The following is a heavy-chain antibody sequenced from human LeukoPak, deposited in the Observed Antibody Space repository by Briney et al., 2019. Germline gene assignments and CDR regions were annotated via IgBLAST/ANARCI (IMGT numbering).Heavy chain of an antibody. Sequence: SVKVSCKASGGTFSSYAISWVRQAPGQGLEWMGGIIPIFGTANYAQKFQGRVTITADESTSTAYTELSSLRSEDTAVYYCARGRVRGDYGDWYYFDYWGQGTLVTVSS. CDR2: IIPIFGTA. J-gene: IGHJ4*02. V-gene: IGHV1-69*13. CDR1: GGTFSSYA. CDR3: ARGRVRGDYGDWYYFDY. D-gene: IGHD4-17*01.